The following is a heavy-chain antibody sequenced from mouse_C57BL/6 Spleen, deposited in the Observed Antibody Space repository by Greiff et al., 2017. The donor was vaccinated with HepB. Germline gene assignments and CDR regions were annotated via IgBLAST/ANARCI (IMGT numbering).Heavy chain of an antibody. Sequence: QVQLQHSGPELVKPGASVKISCKASGYAFSSSWMNWVKQRPGKGLEWIGRIYPGDGDTNYNGKFKGKATLTADKSSSTAYMQLSSLTSEDSAVYFCARCDYDYAYYYAMDYWGQGTSVTVSS. CDR3: ARCDYDYAYYYAMDY. D-gene: IGHD2-4*01. CDR1: GYAFSSSW. V-gene: IGHV1-82*01. CDR2: IYPGDGDT. J-gene: IGHJ4*01.